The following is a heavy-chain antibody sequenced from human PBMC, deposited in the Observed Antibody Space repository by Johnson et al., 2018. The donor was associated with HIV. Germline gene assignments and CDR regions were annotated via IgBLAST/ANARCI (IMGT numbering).Heavy chain of an antibody. CDR3: TRDGAADNAFDI. D-gene: IGHD3-16*01. CDR2: INPDGSST. Sequence: VQLVESGGGLVQPGGSLRLSCAASGFTFSGYWVYWVRQAPGKGLVWVSRINPDGSSTDYADSVKGRFTISRDNAKNTLYLQMNSLRAEDTDVYYCTRDGAADNAFDIWGEGTMVTVSS. V-gene: IGHV3-74*01. CDR1: GFTFSGYW. J-gene: IGHJ3*02.